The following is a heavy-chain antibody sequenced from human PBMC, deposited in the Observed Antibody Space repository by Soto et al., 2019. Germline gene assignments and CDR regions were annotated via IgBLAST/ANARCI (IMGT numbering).Heavy chain of an antibody. CDR2: IYYSGST. J-gene: IGHJ5*02. CDR1: GGAISSGSYY. V-gene: IGHV4-61*01. Sequence: PSETLSLTCTVSGGAISSGSYYWSWIRQPPGKGLEWIGYIYYSGSTNYNPSLKSRVTISVDTSKNQFSLKLSSVTAADTAVYYCARGWQLGNWFDPWGQGTLVTVSS. D-gene: IGHD6-6*01. CDR3: ARGWQLGNWFDP.